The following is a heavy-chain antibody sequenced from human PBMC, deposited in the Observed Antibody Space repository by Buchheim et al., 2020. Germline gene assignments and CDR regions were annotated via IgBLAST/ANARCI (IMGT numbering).Heavy chain of an antibody. CDR1: GFTFSSYG. D-gene: IGHD3-9*01. CDR3: ARGDRHFEPLNY. V-gene: IGHV3-33*01. J-gene: IGHJ4*02. CDR2: IWYDGSNK. Sequence: QVQLVESGGGVVQPGRSLRLSCAASGFTFSSYGMHWVRQAPGKGLEWVAVIWYDGSNKYYEDSVKGRFTISRDNSKNTLYLQMNSLRAEDTAVYYCARGDRHFEPLNYWGQGTL.